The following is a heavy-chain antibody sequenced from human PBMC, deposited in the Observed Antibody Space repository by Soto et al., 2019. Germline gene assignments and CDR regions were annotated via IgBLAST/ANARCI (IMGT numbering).Heavy chain of an antibody. J-gene: IGHJ4*02. D-gene: IGHD2-15*01. CDR3: GKVLVGATGHTDSDS. V-gene: IGHV4-39*01. Sequence: QVQLQESGPGLVKPSETLSLTCTVSGGSIYRSGYYWGWLRQPPGRGLEWIGNIDYNGVTYSNHSRKSRVTISRDTSKNQFSLKLTSVTAADTALYYCGKVLVGATGHTDSDSWGPGTLVAVSS. CDR2: IDYNGVT. CDR1: GGSIYRSGYY.